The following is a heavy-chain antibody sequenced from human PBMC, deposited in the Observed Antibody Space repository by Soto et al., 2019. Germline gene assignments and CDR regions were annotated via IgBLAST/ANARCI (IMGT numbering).Heavy chain of an antibody. V-gene: IGHV3-15*01. CDR3: PPPEVLASDDFFDY. CDR1: GFTFKNAW. CDR2: IKSKTDGGTT. J-gene: IGHJ4*02. D-gene: IGHD6-6*01. Sequence: EVHLVESGGGLVKPGGSLRLSCAASGFTFKNAWMTWVRQAPGKGLEWVGRIKSKTDGGTTDYAAPVKGRFTISTDDSKNTLFLQMNSLKTEDSAVYYWPPPEVLASDDFFDYWGQGTLGTVSS.